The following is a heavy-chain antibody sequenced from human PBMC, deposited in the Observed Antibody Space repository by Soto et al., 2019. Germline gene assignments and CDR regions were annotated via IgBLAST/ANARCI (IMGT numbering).Heavy chain of an antibody. V-gene: IGHV4-4*02. CDR3: ARKRRYSSSWYPRAAFDI. CDR1: GDSINNTYW. D-gene: IGHD6-13*01. CDR2: IYHTGGR. J-gene: IGHJ3*02. Sequence: SETLSLTCFVSGDSINNTYWWSWVRQAPEKGLEWIGEIYHTGGRSYMPSLRGRITLSVDTSKNQFSLKLSSVTAADTAVYYCARKRRYSSSWYPRAAFDIWGQGTMVTVSS.